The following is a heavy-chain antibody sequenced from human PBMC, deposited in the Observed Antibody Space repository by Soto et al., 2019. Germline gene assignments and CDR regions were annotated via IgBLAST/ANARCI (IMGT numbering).Heavy chain of an antibody. CDR1: GFTVTSNY. Sequence: PGGSLRLSCAASGFTVTSNYMTWVRQAPGKGLEWVSAIYSGGSTFYADSVKGRFTISRDYSKNTLYLQMNSLRAEDTAVYYCARGTDSGYDFPHFAYWGQGALVTVSS. J-gene: IGHJ4*02. V-gene: IGHV3-53*01. CDR2: IYSGGST. CDR3: ARGTDSGYDFPHFAY. D-gene: IGHD5-12*01.